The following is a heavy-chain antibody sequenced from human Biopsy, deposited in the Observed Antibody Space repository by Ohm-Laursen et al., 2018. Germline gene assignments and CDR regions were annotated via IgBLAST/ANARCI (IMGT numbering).Heavy chain of an antibody. CDR1: GDSINNFF. Sequence: TLSLTCTVSGDSINNFFWSWIRQPPGKGLEWIAYIDDTGNTKYNPSLLTRVTISIDTSRNQFSLEMTSMTAADTAVYHCARDGWQGYTYGFFESWGQGTLVTVSS. CDR3: ARDGWQGYTYGFFES. D-gene: IGHD5-18*01. J-gene: IGHJ4*02. V-gene: IGHV4-59*01. CDR2: IDDTGNT.